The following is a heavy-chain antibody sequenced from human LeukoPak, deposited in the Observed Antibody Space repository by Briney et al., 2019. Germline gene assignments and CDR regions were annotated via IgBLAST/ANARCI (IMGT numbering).Heavy chain of an antibody. Sequence: ASVKVSCKASGYTXTSYGISWVRQAPGQGLEWMGWISAYNGNTNYAQKLQGRVTMTTDTSTSTAYMELRSLRSDDTAVYYCARSAVADTLSAFYFGYWGQGTLVTVSS. CDR2: ISAYNGNT. J-gene: IGHJ4*02. D-gene: IGHD6-19*01. V-gene: IGHV1-18*01. CDR3: ARSAVADTLSAFYFGY. CDR1: GYTXTSYG.